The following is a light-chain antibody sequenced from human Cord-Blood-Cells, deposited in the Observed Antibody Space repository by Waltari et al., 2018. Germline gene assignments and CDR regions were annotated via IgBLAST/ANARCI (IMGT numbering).Light chain of an antibody. J-gene: IGKJ4*01. CDR2: GAS. CDR1: QSVSSN. Sequence: EIVMTQSPATLSVSPGARATLSCRASQSVSSNLAWYQQKPGQAPRLLIYGASTRATGIPARFSGSGSGTEFTLTISSLQSEDFAVYYCQQYNNWRTFGGGTKVEIK. V-gene: IGKV3-15*01. CDR3: QQYNNWRT.